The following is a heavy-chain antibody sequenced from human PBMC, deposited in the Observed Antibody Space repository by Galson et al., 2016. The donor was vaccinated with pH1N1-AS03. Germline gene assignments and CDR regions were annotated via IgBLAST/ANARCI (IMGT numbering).Heavy chain of an antibody. CDR3: AKERNRIIDS. V-gene: IGHV3-43*01. CDR1: GFTFNGYN. CDR2: ITGAGDST. D-gene: IGHD2-15*01. Sequence: SLRLSCAASGFTFNGYNMHWVRQSSGKGLEWVALITGAGDSTFYADSVKGRFTISRDNTKNSLYLQMDSLRIEDTAFYYCAKERNRIIDSWGQGTLVTVSS. J-gene: IGHJ4*02.